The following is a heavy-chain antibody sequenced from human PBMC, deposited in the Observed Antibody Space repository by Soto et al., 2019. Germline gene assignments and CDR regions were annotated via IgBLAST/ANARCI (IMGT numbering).Heavy chain of an antibody. CDR2: ISGSGDAI. CDR3: ARGNFYYGMDV. V-gene: IGHV3-11*01. CDR1: GFTFSDHY. Sequence: QMQLVESGGGLVEPGGSLRLSCAASGFTFSDHYMTWIRQAPGKGLEWVSYISGSGDAIYYADSEKGRFTISRDNARNTLYLQMNSLRGDDPAVYYCARGNFYYGMDVWGQGTTVTVFS. J-gene: IGHJ6*02.